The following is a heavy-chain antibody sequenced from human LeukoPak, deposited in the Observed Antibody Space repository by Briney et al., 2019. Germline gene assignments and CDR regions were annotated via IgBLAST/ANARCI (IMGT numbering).Heavy chain of an antibody. CDR3: ARERNIATRPLDY. CDR1: GLNFRSSW. D-gene: IGHD6-6*01. J-gene: IGHJ4*02. Sequence: PGGSLRLSCAASGLNFRSSWMSWFAQLPGKGLNRLANINQDGSEKYYVDSVKGRFTISRDNAQNSLFLQMNSLRAGDTAVYYCARERNIATRPLDYWGQGTLLTVSS. V-gene: IGHV3-7*01. CDR2: INQDGSEK.